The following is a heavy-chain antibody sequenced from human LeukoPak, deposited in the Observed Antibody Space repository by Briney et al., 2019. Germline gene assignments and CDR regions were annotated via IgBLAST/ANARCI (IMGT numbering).Heavy chain of an antibody. CDR3: ARSVYCSSTSCLDY. V-gene: IGHV3-21*01. J-gene: IGHJ4*02. CDR2: ISSSSSYI. Sequence: GGSLRLSCAASGFTFSSYSMNWVRQAPGKGLEWVSSISSSSSYIYYADSVKGRFTISRNNAKNSLYLQMNSLRAEDTAVYYCARSVYCSSTSCLDYWGQGTLVTVSS. D-gene: IGHD2-2*01. CDR1: GFTFSSYS.